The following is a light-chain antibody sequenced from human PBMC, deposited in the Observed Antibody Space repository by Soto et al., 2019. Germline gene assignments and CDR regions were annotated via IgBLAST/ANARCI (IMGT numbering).Light chain of an antibody. CDR3: MQPLQSWT. V-gene: IGKV2-28*01. Sequence: DIGMTQSQRSLPVTPGEPASISCRSSQSLLHSNGYNYLDWYLQKPGQSPQLLIYLGSNRASGVPDRFSGSGSGTDFTLKISRVEAEDVGVYYCMQPLQSWTFGQGTKV. J-gene: IGKJ1*01. CDR1: QSLLHSNGYNY. CDR2: LGS.